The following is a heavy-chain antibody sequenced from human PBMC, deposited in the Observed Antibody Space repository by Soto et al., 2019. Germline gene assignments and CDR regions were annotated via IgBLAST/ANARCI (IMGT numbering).Heavy chain of an antibody. J-gene: IGHJ4*02. CDR2: IAAYNGHT. Sequence: QVQLVQSGTEVKKPGASVKVSCKTSGYTFTTYIITWVRQAPGQGLEWVGWIAAYNGHTNYAQKFQDRVTMTIDTSTSTAYMELMSLRSDDTAVYYCARANVLMAYPSFDYWGQGTLVTVSS. V-gene: IGHV1-18*01. CDR1: GYTFTTYI. CDR3: ARANVLMAYPSFDY. D-gene: IGHD2-8*01.